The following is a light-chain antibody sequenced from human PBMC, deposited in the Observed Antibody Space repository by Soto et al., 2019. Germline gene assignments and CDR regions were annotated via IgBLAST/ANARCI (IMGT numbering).Light chain of an antibody. CDR2: GAS. J-gene: IGKJ4*01. CDR3: QQCYNWPLT. Sequence: EIVMTQSPATLSVSPGERATLSCRASQSVSSSLAWYQQKPGQAPRLLIYGASTRATGVPARFSGSGSGTEFALTISSLQSEDVAVYYCQQCYNWPLTFGGGTKVEIE. V-gene: IGKV3-15*01. CDR1: QSVSSS.